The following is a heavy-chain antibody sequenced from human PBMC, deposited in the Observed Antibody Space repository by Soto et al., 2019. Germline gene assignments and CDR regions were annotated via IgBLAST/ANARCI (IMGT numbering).Heavy chain of an antibody. Sequence: EVQLVESGGGLVQPGGSLRLSCAASGFTFSNYWMHWVRQAPGKGLVWVSRISSDETSISYVDSVKGRFTISRDNARNTLYLQMNSLRAEDTAVYYRARDRYGDIDYWGQGTLVTVSS. CDR3: ARDRYGDIDY. CDR2: ISSDETSI. CDR1: GFTFSNYW. V-gene: IGHV3-74*01. J-gene: IGHJ4*02. D-gene: IGHD4-17*01.